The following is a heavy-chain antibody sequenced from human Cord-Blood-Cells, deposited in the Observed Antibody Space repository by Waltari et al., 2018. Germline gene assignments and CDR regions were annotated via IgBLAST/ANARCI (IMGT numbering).Heavy chain of an antibody. J-gene: IGHJ4*02. Sequence: QVQLVQSGAAVKKPGASVKVSCKASGYTFTGYYLHWVRQAPGQGLEWMGWINPNSGGTNYAQKFQGRVTMTRDTSISTAYMELSRLRSDDTAVYYCARDPRYCSGGSCYYFDYWGQGTLVTVSS. V-gene: IGHV1-2*02. CDR3: ARDPRYCSGGSCYYFDY. CDR2: INPNSGGT. CDR1: GYTFTGYY. D-gene: IGHD2-15*01.